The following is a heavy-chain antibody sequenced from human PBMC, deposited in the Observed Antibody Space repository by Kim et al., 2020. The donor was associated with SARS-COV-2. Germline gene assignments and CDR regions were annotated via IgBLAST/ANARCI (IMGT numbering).Heavy chain of an antibody. CDR2: ISGDGGRT. Sequence: GSLRLSCAASGFTFDDYAMHWVRQAPGKGLEWVSLISGDGGRTYYADAVKGRCTISRDNSKNSLYLQMNSLRTEDTALYYCAKDMTIHYDFWSGTLYYYYGRDVWGQGPTVPVSS. J-gene: IGHJ6*02. CDR3: AKDMTIHYDFWSGTLYYYYGRDV. D-gene: IGHD3-3*01. CDR1: GFTFDDYA. V-gene: IGHV3-43*02.